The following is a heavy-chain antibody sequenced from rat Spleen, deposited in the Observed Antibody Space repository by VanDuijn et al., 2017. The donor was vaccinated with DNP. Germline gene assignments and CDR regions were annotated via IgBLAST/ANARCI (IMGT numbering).Heavy chain of an antibody. D-gene: IGHD5-1*01. V-gene: IGHV5-29*01. Sequence: EVQLVESGGGLVQPGGSLKLSCAASGFTLTNYGMAWVRQAPGKGLEWVASISYDGSSTYYRDSVKGRFTISRDNAKSTLYLQMDSLRSEDTATYYCARHGNYYFDYWGQGVMVTVSS. CDR2: ISYDGSST. CDR3: ARHGNYYFDY. J-gene: IGHJ2*01. CDR1: GFTLTNYG.